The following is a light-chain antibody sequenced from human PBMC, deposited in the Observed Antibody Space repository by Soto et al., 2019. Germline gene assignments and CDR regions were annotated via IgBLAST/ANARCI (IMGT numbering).Light chain of an antibody. Sequence: DIQMTQSPSSLSASEGDRVTITCRASQEIGSWLAWYQQKPGKAPTCLIYDTSNLQIEVPSRFSGSGSGTDFTLTISSLQPEDSAIYYCQQYNSYPLTFGGGTKVEI. V-gene: IGKV1D-16*01. CDR3: QQYNSYPLT. CDR1: QEIGSW. J-gene: IGKJ4*01. CDR2: DTS.